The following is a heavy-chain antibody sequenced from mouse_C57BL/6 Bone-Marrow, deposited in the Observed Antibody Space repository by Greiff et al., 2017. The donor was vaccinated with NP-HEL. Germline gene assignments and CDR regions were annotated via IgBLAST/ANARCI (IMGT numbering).Heavy chain of an antibody. D-gene: IGHD1-1*01. V-gene: IGHV5-4*01. J-gene: IGHJ2*01. Sequence: EVQRVESGGGLVKPGGSLKLSCAASGFTFSSYAMSWVRQTPEKRLEWVATISDGGSYTYYPDNVKGRFTISRDNAKNNLYLQMSQLKSEDTAMYDCARGGYGSGGYFDYWGKGTTLTVSS. CDR1: GFTFSSYA. CDR3: ARGGYGSGGYFDY. CDR2: ISDGGSYT.